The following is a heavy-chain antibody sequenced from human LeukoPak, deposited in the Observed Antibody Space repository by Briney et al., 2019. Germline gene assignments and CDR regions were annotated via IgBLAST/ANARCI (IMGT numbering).Heavy chain of an antibody. CDR3: ARDQWDDSSGYHLYYFDY. J-gene: IGHJ4*02. D-gene: IGHD3-22*01. CDR2: IYTSGST. CDR1: GFTFSSYA. V-gene: IGHV4-4*07. Sequence: PGGSLRLSCAASGFTFSSYAMSWIRQPAGKGLEWIGRIYTSGSTKYTPSLKSRVTISVDRSKNQFSLKLSSVTAADTAVYYCARDQWDDSSGYHLYYFDYWGQGTLVTVSS.